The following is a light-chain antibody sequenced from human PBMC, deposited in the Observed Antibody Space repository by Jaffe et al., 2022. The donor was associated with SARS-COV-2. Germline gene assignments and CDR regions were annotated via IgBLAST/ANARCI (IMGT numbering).Light chain of an antibody. J-gene: IGKJ1*01. CDR3: QEYYIWPPGRS. CDR1: QSVNSN. Sequence: EIVMTQSPATLSVSPGERATLSCRASQSVNSNLAWYQQRPGQAPRLLIYGASTRAAGIPARFSGSGSGTEFTLTISSLQSEDFALYYCQEYYIWPPGRSFGPGTKVEIK. V-gene: IGKV3-15*01. CDR2: GAS.